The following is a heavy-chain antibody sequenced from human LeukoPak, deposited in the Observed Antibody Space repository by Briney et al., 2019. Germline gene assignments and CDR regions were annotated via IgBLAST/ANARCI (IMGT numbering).Heavy chain of an antibody. Sequence: PSETLSLTCTVSGGSISSGSYYWSWIRQPAGKGLEWIGRIYTSGSTNYNPSLKSRVTISVDTSKYQFSLKLSSVTAADTAVYYCAREPVGATIGSAEYFQHWGQGTLVTVSS. CDR1: GGSISSGSYY. V-gene: IGHV4-61*02. CDR3: AREPVGATIGSAEYFQH. CDR2: IYTSGST. J-gene: IGHJ1*01. D-gene: IGHD1-26*01.